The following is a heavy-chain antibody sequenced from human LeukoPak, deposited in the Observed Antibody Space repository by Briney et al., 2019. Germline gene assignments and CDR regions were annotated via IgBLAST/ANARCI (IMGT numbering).Heavy chain of an antibody. CDR1: GFTFSSYS. Sequence: GGSLRLSCAASGFTFSSYSMNWVRQAPGKGLEWVSSISSSSYIYYADSVKGRFTISRDNAKNSLYLQMNSLRAEDTAVYYCARKVVYDAFDIWGQGTMVTVSS. D-gene: IGHD2-8*02. CDR3: ARKVVYDAFDI. V-gene: IGHV3-21*01. CDR2: ISSSSYI. J-gene: IGHJ3*02.